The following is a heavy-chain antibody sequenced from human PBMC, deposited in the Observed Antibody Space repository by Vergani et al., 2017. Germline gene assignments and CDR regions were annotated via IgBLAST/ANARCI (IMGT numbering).Heavy chain of an antibody. D-gene: IGHD3-10*01. V-gene: IGHV3-23*01. CDR1: GFTFNSYA. CDR2: VSGSGTST. CDR3: AREVTMVRGVIDY. J-gene: IGHJ4*02. Sequence: EVQLLESGGGLVQPGGSLRLSCAASGFTFNSYAMNWVRQAPGKGLEWVSTVSGSGTSTYYADSVKGRFTISRDNAKNSLYLQMNSLRAEDTAVYYCAREVTMVRGVIDYWGQGTLVTVSS.